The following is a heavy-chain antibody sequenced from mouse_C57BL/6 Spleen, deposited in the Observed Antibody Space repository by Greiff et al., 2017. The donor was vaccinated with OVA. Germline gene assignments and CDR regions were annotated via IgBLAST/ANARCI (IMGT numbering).Heavy chain of an antibody. J-gene: IGHJ4*01. D-gene: IGHD2-5*01. Sequence: EVQVVESEGGLVQPGSSMKLSCTASGFTFSDYYMAWVRQVPEKGLEWVANINYDGSSTYYLDSLKSRFIISRDNAKNILYLQMSSLKSEDTATYYCARGGHYYSNYGGAMDYWGQGTSVTVSS. CDR3: ARGGHYYSNYGGAMDY. CDR1: GFTFSDYY. CDR2: INYDGSST. V-gene: IGHV5-16*01.